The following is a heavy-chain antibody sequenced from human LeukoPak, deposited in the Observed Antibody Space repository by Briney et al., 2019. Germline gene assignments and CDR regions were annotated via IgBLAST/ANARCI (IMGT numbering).Heavy chain of an antibody. Sequence: VASVKVSCKASGGTFSSYAISWVRQAPGQGLEWMGGIIPIFGTANYAQKFQGRVTITADESTSTAYMELSSLRSEDTAAYYCARDSDYSSSSVWFDPWGQGTLVTVSS. CDR3: ARDSDYSSSSVWFDP. CDR1: GGTFSSYA. J-gene: IGHJ5*02. CDR2: IIPIFGTA. V-gene: IGHV1-69*13. D-gene: IGHD6-6*01.